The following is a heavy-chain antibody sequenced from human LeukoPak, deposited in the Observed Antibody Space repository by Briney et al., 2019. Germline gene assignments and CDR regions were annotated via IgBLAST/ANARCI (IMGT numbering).Heavy chain of an antibody. CDR2: IYYSGST. V-gene: IGHV4-30-4*08. CDR3: ARGGTVLNFQH. CDR1: GGSISSGDYY. Sequence: SQTLSLTCTVSGGSISSGDYYWSWIRQPPGKGLEWIGYIYYSGSTCYSPSLKSRVTISLDTSKNQFSLKLSSVTAADTAVYYCARGGTVLNFQHWGQGTLVTVSS. D-gene: IGHD4-23*01. J-gene: IGHJ1*01.